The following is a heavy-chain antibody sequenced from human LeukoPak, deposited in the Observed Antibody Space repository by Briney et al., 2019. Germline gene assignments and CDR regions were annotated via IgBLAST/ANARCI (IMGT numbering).Heavy chain of an antibody. J-gene: IGHJ4*02. V-gene: IGHV4-4*07. CDR2: IYTTGST. CDR1: GGSISSYY. Sequence: SETLSLTCTVSGGSISSYYWTWIRQPAGEGPEWIGRIYTTGSTNHNPSLNSRVTMSVDTSKNQFSLKLSSVTAADTAVYYCARQIAVAGKGGFDYWGQGTLVTVSS. D-gene: IGHD6-19*01. CDR3: ARQIAVAGKGGFDY.